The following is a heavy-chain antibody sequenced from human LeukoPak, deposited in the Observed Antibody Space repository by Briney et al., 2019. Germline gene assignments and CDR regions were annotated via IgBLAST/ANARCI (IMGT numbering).Heavy chain of an antibody. CDR3: ARTRYSSGNYFDC. CDR1: GFKFDDYG. D-gene: IGHD2-15*01. V-gene: IGHV3-20*04. J-gene: IGHJ4*02. Sequence: PGGSLRLSCVATGFKFDDYGMSWVRQTPGRGLEWVSTINWNGNTAGYADSVKGRFSIARDNAKDSLYLQMNSLRADDTAFYFCARTRYSSGNYFDCWGQGTLVTVS. CDR2: INWNGNTA.